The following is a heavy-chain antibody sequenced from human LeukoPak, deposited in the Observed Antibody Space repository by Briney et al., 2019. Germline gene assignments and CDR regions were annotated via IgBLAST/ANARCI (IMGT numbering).Heavy chain of an antibody. Sequence: PGGSLRLSCAASGFTFSSYEMNWVRQAPGKGLEWVSYISSSGSTKYYADSVKGRFTISRDNAKNSLYLQMNSLRAEDTAVYYCAREGGSHDAFDIWGQGTMVTVSS. D-gene: IGHD3-16*01. CDR3: AREGGSHDAFDI. V-gene: IGHV3-48*03. J-gene: IGHJ3*02. CDR1: GFTFSSYE. CDR2: ISSSGSTK.